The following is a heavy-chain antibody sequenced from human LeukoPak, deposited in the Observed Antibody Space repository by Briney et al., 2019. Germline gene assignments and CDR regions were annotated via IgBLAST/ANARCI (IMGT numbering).Heavy chain of an antibody. CDR1: GGSISSYY. D-gene: IGHD2-15*01. Sequence: SETLSLTCTVSGGSISSYYWSWIRQPPGKGLEWIGYICYSGSTNYNPSLKSRVTISVDTSKNQFSLKLSSVTAADTAVYYCARGHGGKGWFDPWGQGTLVTVSS. CDR3: ARGHGGKGWFDP. J-gene: IGHJ5*02. CDR2: ICYSGST. V-gene: IGHV4-59*01.